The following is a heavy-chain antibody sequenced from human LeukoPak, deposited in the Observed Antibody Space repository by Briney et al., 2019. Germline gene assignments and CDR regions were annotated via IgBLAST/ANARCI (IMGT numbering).Heavy chain of an antibody. D-gene: IGHD2-2*01. Sequence: SHTLSLTCAISGHRISSNRAAWHWIRQSPSRGLERLGRTCYKSKWYDDYAESVKGRITINPDTSKYQFSLQLTSVAPEDTALYYCARCDHTAVRFDFWGQGTLVTVSS. V-gene: IGHV6-1*01. CDR3: ARCDHTAVRFDF. CDR1: GHRISSNRAA. J-gene: IGHJ4*02. CDR2: TCYKSKWYD.